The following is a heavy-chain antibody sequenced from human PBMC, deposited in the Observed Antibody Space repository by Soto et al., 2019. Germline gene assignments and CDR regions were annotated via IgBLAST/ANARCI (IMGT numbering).Heavy chain of an antibody. V-gene: IGHV3-74*01. Sequence: GGSLRLSCAASGFAFSTYWMHWVRQAPGKGLLWVARIKFDGSSTYPADSVKGRFTISRDDAKNTLYLQMNGLRVDDTAVYYCARGAKNIYAMDAWGQGTTVTVSS. CDR2: IKFDGSST. CDR1: GFAFSTYW. J-gene: IGHJ6*02. CDR3: ARGAKNIYAMDA.